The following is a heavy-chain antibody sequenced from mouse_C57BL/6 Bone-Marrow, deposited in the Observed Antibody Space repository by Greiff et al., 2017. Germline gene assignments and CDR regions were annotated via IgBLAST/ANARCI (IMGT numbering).Heavy chain of an antibody. D-gene: IGHD1-1*01. V-gene: IGHV5-6*01. Sequence: EVQRVESGGDLVKPGGSLKLSCAASGFTFSSYGMSWVRQTPDKRLEWVATISSGGSYTYYPDSVKGRFTISRDNAKNTLYLQMSSLKSEDTAMYYCASNYYGSSYGFAYWGQGTLVTVSA. CDR2: ISSGGSYT. CDR1: GFTFSSYG. J-gene: IGHJ3*01. CDR3: ASNYYGSSYGFAY.